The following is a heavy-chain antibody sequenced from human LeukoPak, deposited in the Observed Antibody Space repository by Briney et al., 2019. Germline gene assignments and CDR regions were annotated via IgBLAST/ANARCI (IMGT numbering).Heavy chain of an antibody. CDR3: AKSDYPIVGATSMDY. CDR1: WFPFSSYG. J-gene: IGHJ4*02. Sequence: SLRHSCSASWFPFSSYGLHGLRQAPRRGRAWVEVIWYDGSNKYYADSVKGRFTISRDNSKNTLYLQMNSLRAEDTAVYYCAKSDYPIVGATSMDYWGQGTLVTVSS. D-gene: IGHD1-26*01. V-gene: IGHV3-33*06. CDR2: IWYDGSNK.